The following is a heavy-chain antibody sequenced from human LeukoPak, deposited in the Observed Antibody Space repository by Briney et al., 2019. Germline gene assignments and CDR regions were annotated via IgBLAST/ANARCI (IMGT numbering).Heavy chain of an antibody. V-gene: IGHV3-23*01. J-gene: IGHJ4*02. Sequence: GGSLRLSSAASGFTFSSYGMSWVRQAPGKGLEWVSAFSGSGGSTYYADSVKGRFTISRDNSKNTLYLQMNSLRAEDTAVYYCATGQYYDYWGQGTLVTVSS. CDR3: ATGQYYDY. CDR2: FSGSGGST. CDR1: GFTFSSYG.